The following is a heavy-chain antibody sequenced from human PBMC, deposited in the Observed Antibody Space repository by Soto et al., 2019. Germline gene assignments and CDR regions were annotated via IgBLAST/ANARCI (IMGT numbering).Heavy chain of an antibody. CDR3: ARQNRDTPMVPFDV. V-gene: IGHV1-69*01. CDR1: RGTFNRYA. Sequence: QVQLVQSGAEVKKPGSSVKVSCLASRGTFNRYAINWVRQAPGHGLEWLGALVPQFDTPNYAQKFQDRVTIVADESTNTTSMELRGLTSDDTAVYYCARQNRDTPMVPFDVWGQGTLVTVSS. J-gene: IGHJ4*02. CDR2: LVPQFDTP. D-gene: IGHD5-18*01.